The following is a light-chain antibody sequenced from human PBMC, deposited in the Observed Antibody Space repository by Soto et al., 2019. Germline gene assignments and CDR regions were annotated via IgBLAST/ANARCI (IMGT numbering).Light chain of an antibody. CDR3: CSYAGGHTL. J-gene: IGLJ2*01. Sequence: QSALTQPRSVSGSPGQSVTISCTGTSSDVGGYNFVSWYQQYPGKVPKLIIYDVSQRPSGVPDRFSASKSDNTASLTISGLQAEDEADYYCCSYAGGHTLFGGGTKVTVL. V-gene: IGLV2-11*01. CDR2: DVS. CDR1: SSDVGGYNF.